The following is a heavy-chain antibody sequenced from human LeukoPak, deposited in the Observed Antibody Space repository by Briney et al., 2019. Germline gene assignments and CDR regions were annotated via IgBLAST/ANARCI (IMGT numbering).Heavy chain of an antibody. CDR1: GGPFSGFH. CDR3: AGGSREPPTPFQN. D-gene: IGHD1-26*01. Sequence: SETLSLTCAIYGGPFSGFHWSWIRQPPGQGLEWIGEITHSGSPNYIPSFKSRVTMSADTSKKQFSLKLRSLTAADTAVYFCAGGSREPPTPFQNGGQGTLVIVS. J-gene: IGHJ1*01. V-gene: IGHV4-34*01. CDR2: ITHSGSP.